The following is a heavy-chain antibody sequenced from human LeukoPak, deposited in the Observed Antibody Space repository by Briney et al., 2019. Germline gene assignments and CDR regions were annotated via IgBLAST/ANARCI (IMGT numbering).Heavy chain of an antibody. CDR2: IYYSGST. Sequence: SETLSLTCTVSGGSISSYYWSWIRQPPGKGLEWIGYIYYSGSTNYSPSLKSRVTISVDTSKNQFSLKLSSVTAADTAVYYCARGSGVGATRGNWFDPWGQGTLVTVSS. V-gene: IGHV4-59*01. CDR1: GGSISSYY. J-gene: IGHJ5*02. D-gene: IGHD1-26*01. CDR3: ARGSGVGATRGNWFDP.